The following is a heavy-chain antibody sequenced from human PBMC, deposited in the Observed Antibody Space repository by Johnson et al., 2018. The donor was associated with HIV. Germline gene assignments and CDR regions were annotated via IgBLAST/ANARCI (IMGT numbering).Heavy chain of an antibody. J-gene: IGHJ3*02. CDR2: IKQDGSEQ. V-gene: IGHV3-7*01. CDR3: ARDGRWPRDAFDI. D-gene: IGHD4-23*01. CDR1: GFTFDDYG. Sequence: VESGGSLRLSCAASGFTFDDYGMSWVRQAPGKGLEWVANIKQDGSEQYYVDSVKGRFTISRDNAKNSLYLQMNSLRAEDTAVYYCARDGRWPRDAFDIWGQGIMVTVSS.